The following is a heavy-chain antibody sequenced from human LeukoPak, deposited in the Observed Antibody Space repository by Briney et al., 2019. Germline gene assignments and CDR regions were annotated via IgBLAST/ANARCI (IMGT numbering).Heavy chain of an antibody. J-gene: IGHJ4*02. V-gene: IGHV3-21*01. D-gene: IGHD3-22*01. CDR2: ISSSSSYI. Sequence: GGSLRLSCAASGFTFSSYSMNWVRQAPGKGLEWVSSISSSSSYIYYADSVKGRFTISRDNAKNSLYLQMNSLRAEDTAVYYCARADYDSIGYSKPFDYWGQGTLVTVSS. CDR3: ARADYDSIGYSKPFDY. CDR1: GFTFSSYS.